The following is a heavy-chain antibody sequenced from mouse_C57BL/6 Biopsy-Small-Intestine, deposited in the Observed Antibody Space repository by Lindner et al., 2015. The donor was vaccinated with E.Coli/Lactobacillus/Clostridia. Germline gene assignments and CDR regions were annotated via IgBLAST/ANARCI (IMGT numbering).Heavy chain of an antibody. CDR3: ARGPYGDSWFAY. CDR2: IYPFNGET. V-gene: IGHV1-42*01. Sequence: VQLQESGPELMKPGASVKISCKASGYLSTGYYIDWVKQSPGKSLEWIGYIYPFNGETSYNQKFKGKATLTVDKSSSTVNMQLNSLTSEDSAVYYCARGPYGDSWFAYWGQGTLVTVSA. CDR1: GYLSTGYY. J-gene: IGHJ3*01. D-gene: IGHD2-13*01.